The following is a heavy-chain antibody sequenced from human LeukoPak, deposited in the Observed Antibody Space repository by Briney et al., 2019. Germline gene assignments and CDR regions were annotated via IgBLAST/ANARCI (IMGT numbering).Heavy chain of an antibody. CDR1: GFTFSNAW. CDR3: TTGPYDY. Sequence: GGSLRLSCAASGFTFSNAWMNWVRQAPGKGLEWVGRIKSKTDDGTTESAAPVKGRFTISRDDSKNTLYLQMNSLKTEDTAVYYCTTGPYDYWGQGTLVTVSS. CDR2: IKSKTDDGTT. J-gene: IGHJ4*02. V-gene: IGHV3-15*01.